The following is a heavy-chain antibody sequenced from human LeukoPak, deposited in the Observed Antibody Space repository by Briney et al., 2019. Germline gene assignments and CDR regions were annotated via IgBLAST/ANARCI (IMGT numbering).Heavy chain of an antibody. Sequence: GGSLRLSCAASGFTFSSYGMHWVRQAPGKGLEWVAFTRYDGSNKYYADSVKGRFTISRDNSKNTLYLQMNSLRAEGTAVYYCAKDLYYYDSSGSHYFDYWGQGTLVTVSS. D-gene: IGHD3-22*01. CDR3: AKDLYYYDSSGSHYFDY. V-gene: IGHV3-30*02. J-gene: IGHJ4*02. CDR1: GFTFSSYG. CDR2: TRYDGSNK.